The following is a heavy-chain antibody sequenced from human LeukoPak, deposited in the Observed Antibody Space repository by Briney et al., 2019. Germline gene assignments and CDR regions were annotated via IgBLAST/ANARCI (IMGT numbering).Heavy chain of an antibody. CDR2: ISGSGGST. D-gene: IGHD3-22*01. V-gene: IGHV3-23*01. J-gene: IGHJ4*02. CDR1: GFTFSSYA. Sequence: PGGSLRLSCAASGFTFSSYAMSWVRQAPGKGLEWVSAISGSGGSTYYADSVKGRFTISRDNSKNTLYLQMNSLRAEDTAVYYCAKAQRYYYDSSGYSVYWGQGTLVTVSS. CDR3: AKAQRYYYDSSGYSVY.